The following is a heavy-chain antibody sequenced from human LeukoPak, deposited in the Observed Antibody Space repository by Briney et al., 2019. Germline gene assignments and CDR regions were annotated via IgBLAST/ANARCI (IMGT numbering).Heavy chain of an antibody. V-gene: IGHV3-11*01. CDR1: GFTFSDYY. CDR3: ARVGAYITMSAFDI. J-gene: IGHJ3*02. Sequence: PGGSLRLSCAASGFTFSDYYMSWIRQAPGKGLEWVSYISSSGSTIYYADSVKGRFTISRDNAKNSLYLQMNSLRAEDTAVYYCARVGAYITMSAFDIWGQGTMVTVSS. CDR2: ISSSGSTI. D-gene: IGHD3-10*02.